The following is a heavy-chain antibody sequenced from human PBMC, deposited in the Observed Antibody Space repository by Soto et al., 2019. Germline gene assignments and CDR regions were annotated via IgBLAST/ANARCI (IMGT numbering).Heavy chain of an antibody. CDR2: INPYNGNT. J-gene: IGHJ4*02. CDR3: ARSGYNYGYNY. D-gene: IGHD5-18*01. CDR1: GYTFTSYS. V-gene: IGHV1-18*01. Sequence: ASVKVSCKASGYTFTSYSISWVRQAPGQGLEWMGWINPYNGNTKYAQKLQGRVTMTTDTSTGTAYMELRSLRSDDTAVYYCARSGYNYGYNYWGQGTLVTVSS.